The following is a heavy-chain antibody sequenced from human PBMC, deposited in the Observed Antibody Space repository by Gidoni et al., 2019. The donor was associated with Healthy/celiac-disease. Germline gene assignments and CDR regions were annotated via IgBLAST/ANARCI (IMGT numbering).Heavy chain of an antibody. J-gene: IGHJ6*02. CDR2: IWYDGSNK. D-gene: IGHD6-25*01. V-gene: IGHV3-33*01. CDR3: ARDLAAGDYGMDV. CDR1: GFPFSSYG. Sequence: QVQLVESGGGVVQPGRSLTLPCSASGFPFSSYGMHWARQATGKGLEWVAVIWYDGSNKYYADSVKSRFTISRDKSKNTLYLQMNSLRAEDTAVYYCARDLAAGDYGMDVWGQGTTVTVSS.